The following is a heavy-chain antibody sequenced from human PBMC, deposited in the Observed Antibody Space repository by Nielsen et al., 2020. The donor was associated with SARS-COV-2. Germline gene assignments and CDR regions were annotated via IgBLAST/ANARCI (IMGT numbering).Heavy chain of an antibody. CDR2: ISGSGGST. CDR1: GFTFSSYA. Sequence: GESLKIFCAASGFTFSSYAMSWVRQAPGKGLEWVSAISGSGGSTYYADSVKGRFTISRDNSKNTLYLQMNSLRAEDTAVYYCAKVGALLWFGGRAYFDYWGQGTLVTVSS. D-gene: IGHD3-10*01. V-gene: IGHV3-23*01. CDR3: AKVGALLWFGGRAYFDY. J-gene: IGHJ4*02.